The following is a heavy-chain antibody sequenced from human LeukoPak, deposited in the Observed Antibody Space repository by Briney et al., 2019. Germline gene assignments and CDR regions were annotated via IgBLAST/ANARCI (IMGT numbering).Heavy chain of an antibody. D-gene: IGHD3-16*01. Sequence: SETLSLTCTVSGGSISGYYWTWIRQPPGKGLEWIGQIYYTGRADYNPSLKSRITISVDTSKNQISLRLSSVTAADTAIYYCARFGVDYDMDVWGQGTTITVSS. CDR2: IYYTGRA. J-gene: IGHJ6*02. V-gene: IGHV4-59*01. CDR1: GGSISGYY. CDR3: ARFGVDYDMDV.